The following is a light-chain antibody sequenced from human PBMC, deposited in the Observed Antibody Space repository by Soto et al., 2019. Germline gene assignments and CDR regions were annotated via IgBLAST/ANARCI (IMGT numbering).Light chain of an antibody. V-gene: IGLV1-44*01. CDR2: DND. CDR3: AAWHDSRNAWV. J-gene: IGLJ3*02. CDR1: SSQIGSNT. Sequence: QSVLTQPPSLSGTPGQRVTISCSGNSSQIGSNTVSWYQQLPGKAPKLLIYDNDRRPSGVPDRFSGSKSGTSGSLAISDLHSEDEAEYFCAAWHDSRNAWVFGGGTKLTVL.